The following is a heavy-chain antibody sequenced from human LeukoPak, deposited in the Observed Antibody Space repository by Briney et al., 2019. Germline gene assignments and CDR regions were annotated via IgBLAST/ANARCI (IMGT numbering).Heavy chain of an antibody. V-gene: IGHV4-30-4*08. J-gene: IGHJ4*02. D-gene: IGHD3-9*01. CDR2: IYYSGST. CDR1: GGSISSGDYY. CDR3: ASLNYDILTGYFPFDY. Sequence: ASETLSLTCTVSGGSISSGDYYWSWIRQPPGKGLEWIGYIYYSGSTYYNPSLKSRVTISVDTSKNQFSLELSSVTAADTAVYYCASLNYDILTGYFPFDYWGQGTLVTVSS.